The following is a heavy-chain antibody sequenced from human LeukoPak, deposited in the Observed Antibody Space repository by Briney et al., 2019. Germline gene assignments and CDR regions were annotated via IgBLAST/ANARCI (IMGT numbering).Heavy chain of an antibody. CDR3: ARDTADSYGSSDFDY. CDR2: INPNSGGT. D-gene: IGHD5-18*01. J-gene: IGHJ4*02. CDR1: GYTFTGYY. Sequence: ASVKVSCKASGYTFTGYYMHWVRQAPGQGLEWMGWINPNSGGTNYAQKFQGRVTMTRDTSTSTAYMDLSRLRSDDTAVYYCARDTADSYGSSDFDYWGQGTLVTVSS. V-gene: IGHV1-2*02.